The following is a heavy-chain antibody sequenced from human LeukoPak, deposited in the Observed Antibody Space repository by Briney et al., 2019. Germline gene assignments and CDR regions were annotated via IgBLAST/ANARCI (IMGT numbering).Heavy chain of an antibody. D-gene: IGHD2-2*01. V-gene: IGHV3-23*01. CDR2: IYYSGGNT. J-gene: IGHJ4*02. Sequence: GGSLRLSCAASGFMFSSSAMSWVRQAPGKGLEWVSTIYYSGGNTYSADSVKGRFTISRDNAKNTLYLRMNGLRAEDTAVYYCAKDQGQAVVPRRFDNWGQGTLVTVSS. CDR3: AKDQGQAVVPRRFDN. CDR1: GFMFSSSA.